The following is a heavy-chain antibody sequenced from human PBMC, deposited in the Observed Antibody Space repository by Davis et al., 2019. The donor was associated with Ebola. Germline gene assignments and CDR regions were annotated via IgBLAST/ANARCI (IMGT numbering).Heavy chain of an antibody. CDR3: ARDLLSGWYYLDH. Sequence: GGSLRLSCAASGFTFTNYTMNWVRQAPGKGLEWVSSISPSSSYIYYGDSVKGRFTISSDNSRHTLSLQMNGLRPEDTAVYYCARDLLSGWYYLDHWGQGTLVTVSS. CDR2: ISPSSSYI. D-gene: IGHD6-19*01. CDR1: GFTFTNYT. V-gene: IGHV3-21*01. J-gene: IGHJ4*02.